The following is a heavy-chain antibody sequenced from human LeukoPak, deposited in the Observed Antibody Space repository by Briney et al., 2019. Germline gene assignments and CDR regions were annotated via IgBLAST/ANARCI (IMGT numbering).Heavy chain of an antibody. D-gene: IGHD3-3*01. J-gene: IGHJ5*02. CDR3: ARAPFGSPWFDP. V-gene: IGHV1-69*06. CDR1: GGTFSSYD. Sequence: ASVKVSCKASGGTFSSYDISWVRQAPGQGLEWMGGIMPMFGKTNYAQKFQGRVTTTADKATSTAYMELSSLRSEDTAVYYCARAPFGSPWFDPWGQGTLVTVSS. CDR2: IMPMFGKT.